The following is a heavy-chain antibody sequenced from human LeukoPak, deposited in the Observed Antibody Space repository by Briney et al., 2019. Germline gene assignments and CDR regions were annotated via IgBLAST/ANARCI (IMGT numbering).Heavy chain of an antibody. J-gene: IGHJ6*03. CDR2: IKQDGSEK. CDR3: ASLIRDYYYDSGSYPVYYYYMDL. V-gene: IGHV3-7*01. D-gene: IGHD3-10*01. CDR1: GFTLSSYW. Sequence: PGGSLRLSCAASGFTLSSYWMSWVRQAPGKGLEGVANIKQDGSEKNYVDSVKGRFTISRDNAKNSLYLQMNSLRTEDTAVYYCASLIRDYYYDSGSYPVYYYYMDLWGKGTTVTISS.